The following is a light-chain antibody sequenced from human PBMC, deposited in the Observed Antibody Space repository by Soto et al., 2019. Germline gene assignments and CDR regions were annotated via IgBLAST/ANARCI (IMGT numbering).Light chain of an antibody. Sequence: QSVLTQPPSVSGSPGQSVAISCSGTSSDVGSYNRVSWYQQPPGTAPKLMIYEVSNRPSGVPDRFSGSKSGNTASLTISGLQAEDEADYYCSSFTSSSTYAFGTGTKVTL. CDR2: EVS. V-gene: IGLV2-18*02. CDR3: SSFTSSSTYA. CDR1: SSDVGSYNR. J-gene: IGLJ1*01.